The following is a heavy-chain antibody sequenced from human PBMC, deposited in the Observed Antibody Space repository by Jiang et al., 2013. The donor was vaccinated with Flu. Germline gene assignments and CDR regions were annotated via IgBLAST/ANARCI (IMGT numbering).Heavy chain of an antibody. Sequence: SCKASGGSFSSYPINWVRQAPGQGPEWMGGSNPIFGTTDYAQKFQGRVTIIADKSTNTVYMDLRSLRSEDTAVYYCARSSWGYSYGPFEFWGQGTLVTVSS. D-gene: IGHD5-18*01. CDR1: GGSFSSYP. J-gene: IGHJ4*02. CDR2: SNPIFGTT. CDR3: ARSSWGYSYGPFEF. V-gene: IGHV1-69*06.